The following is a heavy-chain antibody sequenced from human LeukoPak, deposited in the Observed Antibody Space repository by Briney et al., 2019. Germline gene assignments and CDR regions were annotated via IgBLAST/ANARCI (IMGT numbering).Heavy chain of an antibody. V-gene: IGHV1-18*01. Sequence: ASVKVSCKASGYTFTVYAISWVRQAPGQGLEWVGWISTYNANTNYAQNLQGRVTMTTDTSTSTAYMELRSLRSDDTAVYYCARGYSYGYRDYFDYWGQGTLVTVSS. CDR1: GYTFTVYA. CDR2: ISTYNANT. CDR3: ARGYSYGYRDYFDY. D-gene: IGHD5-18*01. J-gene: IGHJ4*02.